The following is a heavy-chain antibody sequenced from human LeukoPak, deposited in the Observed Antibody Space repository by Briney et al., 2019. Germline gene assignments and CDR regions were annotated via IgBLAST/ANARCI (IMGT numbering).Heavy chain of an antibody. CDR1: GGSISSSDYY. CDR2: ICYTGST. J-gene: IGHJ5*02. V-gene: IGHV4-39*07. CDR3: ARDKGISYYENNGSLNWFDP. Sequence: PSETLSLTCTVSGGSISSSDYYWAWIRQPPGKGLEWIGSICYTGSTYYNASLKSRVAVSADTPRNQFSLKLSSVTAADTAVYYCARDKGISYYENNGSLNWFDPWGQGTLVTVSS. D-gene: IGHD3-22*01.